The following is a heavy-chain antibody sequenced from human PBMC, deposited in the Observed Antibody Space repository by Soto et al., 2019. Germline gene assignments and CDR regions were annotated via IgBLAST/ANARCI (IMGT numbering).Heavy chain of an antibody. V-gene: IGHV3-21*01. CDR3: ARIGDCSGGSCYYYYYYMDV. CDR2: ISSSSSYI. J-gene: IGHJ6*03. Sequence: EVQLVESGGGLVKPGGSLRLSCAASGFTFSSYSMNWVRQAPGKGLEWVSSISSSSSYIYYADSVKGRFTISRDNAKNSLYLQKNSLRAEDTAVYYCARIGDCSGGSCYYYYYYMDVWGKGTTVTVSS. D-gene: IGHD2-15*01. CDR1: GFTFSSYS.